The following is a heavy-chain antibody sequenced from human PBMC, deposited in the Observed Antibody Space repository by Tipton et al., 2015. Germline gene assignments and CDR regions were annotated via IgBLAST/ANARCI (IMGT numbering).Heavy chain of an antibody. D-gene: IGHD3-3*01. V-gene: IGHV3-53*01. CDR1: GFTVSSNY. J-gene: IGHJ4*02. Sequence: SLRLSCAASGFTVSSNYMSWVRQAPGKGLEWVSVIYSGGSTYYADSVKGRFTISRDDSKSTLYLQLNSLRTEDTAVYYCARDGPHYDVDYWGQGTRVIVSS. CDR3: ARDGPHYDVDY. CDR2: IYSGGST.